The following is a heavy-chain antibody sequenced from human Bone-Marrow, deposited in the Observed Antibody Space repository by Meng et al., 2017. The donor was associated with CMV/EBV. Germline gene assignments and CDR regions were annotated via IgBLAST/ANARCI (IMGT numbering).Heavy chain of an antibody. CDR2: ISGSGGTI. CDR1: GFTFSSYA. Sequence: GGSLRLSCAASGFTFSSYAMSWVRQAPGKGLEWVSAISGSGGTIYYADSVKGRFTISRDNAKNSLYLQMNSLRAEDTAVYYCARRYYDSEGYYFDYWGQGTLVTVSS. V-gene: IGHV3-23*01. D-gene: IGHD3-22*01. J-gene: IGHJ4*02. CDR3: ARRYYDSEGYYFDY.